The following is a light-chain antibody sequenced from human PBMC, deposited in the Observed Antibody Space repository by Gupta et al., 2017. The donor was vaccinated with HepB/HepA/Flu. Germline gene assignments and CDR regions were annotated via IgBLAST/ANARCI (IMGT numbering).Light chain of an antibody. Sequence: VLTQSPATLSLSPGARATLSCRARQSVSSYLAWYQQKPGQAPRLLIIDASNRATGVPARFTGSGSATDFTLTITSRDPEDFAVYYWQHRSTWAPVTTFGQGTKLDVK. V-gene: IGKV3-11*01. J-gene: IGKJ2*01. CDR3: QHRSTWAPVTT. CDR1: QSVSSY. CDR2: DAS.